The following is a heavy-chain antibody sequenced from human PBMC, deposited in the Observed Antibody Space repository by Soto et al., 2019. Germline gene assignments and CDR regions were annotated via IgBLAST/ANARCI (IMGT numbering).Heavy chain of an antibody. D-gene: IGHD2-21*02. Sequence: QVQLVQSGAEVKKPGSSVKVSCKASGGTFSSYAISWVRQAPGQGLEWMGGIIPIFGTANYAQKFQGRVTITADESTSTAYMELSSLRSEDTAVYYCATDTYCGGDCYTPDGMDVWGQGTTVTVSS. CDR2: IIPIFGTA. CDR1: GGTFSSYA. CDR3: ATDTYCGGDCYTPDGMDV. J-gene: IGHJ6*02. V-gene: IGHV1-69*01.